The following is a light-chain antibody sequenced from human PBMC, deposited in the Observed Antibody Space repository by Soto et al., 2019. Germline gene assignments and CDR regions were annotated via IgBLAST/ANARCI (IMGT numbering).Light chain of an antibody. CDR3: QQYYTYST. Sequence: DIQMTQSPSTLSASVGDRVTITCRASQSISYWLAWHQQKPGKAPKLLIYDASSFDSGVPSRFSGGGAGTEFTLTSSSLQPDDFATYCCQQYYTYSTFGPGTKVDIK. CDR1: QSISYW. J-gene: IGKJ3*01. CDR2: DAS. V-gene: IGKV1-5*01.